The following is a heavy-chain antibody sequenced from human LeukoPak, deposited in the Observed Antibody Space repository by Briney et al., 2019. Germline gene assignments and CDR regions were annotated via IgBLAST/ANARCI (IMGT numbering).Heavy chain of an antibody. D-gene: IGHD1-1*01. CDR2: ITPFNGNT. Sequence: SVKVSCKASGYTFTFRYLHWVRQAPGQALEWMGWITPFNGNTNYAQKFQDRVTITRDRSMSTAYMELSSLRSEDTAMYYCASNDPRDYYYYGMDVWGQGTTVTVSS. J-gene: IGHJ6*02. CDR1: GYTFTFRY. CDR3: ASNDPRDYYYYGMDV. V-gene: IGHV1-45*02.